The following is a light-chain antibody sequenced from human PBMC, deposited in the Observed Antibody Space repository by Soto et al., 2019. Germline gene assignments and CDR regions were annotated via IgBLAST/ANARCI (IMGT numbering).Light chain of an antibody. CDR3: MQGTHWPPYA. CDR2: YVS. J-gene: IGKJ2*01. V-gene: IGKV2-30*01. CDR1: QSLAYIDGNTY. Sequence: EVVMTQSPLSLPVTLGQPASISCRSSQSLAYIDGNTYLTWFHQRPGQSPRRLIYYVSNRDSGVQDSLRGSGSVTDFTLNTSGVEAEDAGMSYCMQGTHWPPYAFGQGTTLEIK.